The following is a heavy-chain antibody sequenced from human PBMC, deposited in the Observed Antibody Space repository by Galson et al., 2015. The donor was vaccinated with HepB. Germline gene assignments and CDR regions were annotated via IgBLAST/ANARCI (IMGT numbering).Heavy chain of an antibody. J-gene: IGHJ4*02. D-gene: IGHD4-17*01. CDR2: ISSSGSTI. CDR1: GFTFSRYE. V-gene: IGHV3-48*03. Sequence: SLRLSCAASGFTFSRYEMNWVRQAPGKGLEWVSYISSSGSTIYYADSVKGRFTISRDNAKNSLYLQMNSLRAEDTAVYYCASDTGPYDYGDYDSGPVYWGQGTLVTVSS. CDR3: ASDTGPYDYGDYDSGPVY.